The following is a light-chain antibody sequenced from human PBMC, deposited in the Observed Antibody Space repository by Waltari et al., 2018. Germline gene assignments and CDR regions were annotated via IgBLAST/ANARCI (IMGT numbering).Light chain of an antibody. CDR1: SSDVGGYDS. V-gene: IGLV2-11*01. CDR3: YSYAGSYTWV. Sequence: QSALTQPRSVSESPGQSVAISCTGTSSDVGGYDSVSWYQQHPDKAPKLIIYDVTRRPSGVPDRFSGSKSGNTASLTISGLQAEDEADYYCYSYAGSYTWVFGGGTKLTVL. J-gene: IGLJ3*02. CDR2: DVT.